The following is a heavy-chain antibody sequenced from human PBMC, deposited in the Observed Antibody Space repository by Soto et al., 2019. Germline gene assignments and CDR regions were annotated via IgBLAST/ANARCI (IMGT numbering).Heavy chain of an antibody. Sequence: GSLRLSCAASGFTFSSYSMNWVRQAPGKGLEWVSSISSSSSYIYYADSVKGRFTISRDNAKNSLYLQMNSLRAEDTAVYYCARDVRYSGYDEAIDYWGQGTLVSVSS. D-gene: IGHD5-12*01. CDR3: ARDVRYSGYDEAIDY. CDR1: GFTFSSYS. J-gene: IGHJ4*02. V-gene: IGHV3-21*01. CDR2: ISSSSSYI.